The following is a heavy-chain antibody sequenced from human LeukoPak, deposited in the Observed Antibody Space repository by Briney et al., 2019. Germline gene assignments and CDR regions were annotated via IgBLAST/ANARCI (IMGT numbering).Heavy chain of an antibody. CDR2: IYYSGST. V-gene: IGHV4-59*01. J-gene: IGHJ4*02. D-gene: IGHD3-10*01. CDR1: GGPISSCY. CDR3: ARVFGSGSYSDY. Sequence: SETLSLTCTVSGGPISSCYWSWIRKPPGKGLEWIGYIYYSGSTNYNPSLKSRVTISVDTSKNQFSLKLSSVTAADTAVYYCARVFGSGSYSDYWGQGTLVTVSS.